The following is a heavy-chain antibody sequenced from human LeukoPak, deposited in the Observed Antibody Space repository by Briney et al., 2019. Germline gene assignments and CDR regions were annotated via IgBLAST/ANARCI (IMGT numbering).Heavy chain of an antibody. D-gene: IGHD5-18*01. CDR1: GGSFSGYY. J-gene: IGHJ3*02. V-gene: IGHV4-34*01. Sequence: PSETLSLTCAVYGGSFSGYYWSWIRQPPGKGLEWIGEINHSGSTNYNPSLKSRVTISVDTSKNQFSLKLSSVTAADTAVYYCARSEYNYGADAFDIWGQGTMVTVSS. CDR2: INHSGST. CDR3: ARSEYNYGADAFDI.